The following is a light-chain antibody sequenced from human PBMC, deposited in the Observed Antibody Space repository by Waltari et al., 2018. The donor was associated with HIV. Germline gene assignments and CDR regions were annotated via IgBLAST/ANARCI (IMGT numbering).Light chain of an antibody. V-gene: IGLV3-19*01. CDR2: GKD. Sequence: SSDLTQDPAVSVALGQTVRITCQGDSLRRYSANWYQQKPGPAPVVVMYGKDNRPPGIQDRFAGSSSGNTGALTITGAQAEDEAVDYCDSRDTNDKHHVFGTGTKVTV. CDR3: DSRDTNDKHHV. J-gene: IGLJ1*01. CDR1: SLRRYS.